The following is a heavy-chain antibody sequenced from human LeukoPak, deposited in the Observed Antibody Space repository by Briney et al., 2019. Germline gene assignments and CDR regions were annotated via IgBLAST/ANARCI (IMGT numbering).Heavy chain of an antibody. CDR1: GGSFSGYY. Sequence: SETLSLTCAVYGGSFSGYYWSWIRQPPGKGLEWIGEINHSGSTNYNPSLKSRVTISVDTSKNQFSLKLSSVTAADTAVYYCSFEGQYYYYGMDVWGQGTTVTVSS. CDR3: SFEGQYYYYGMDV. CDR2: INHSGST. J-gene: IGHJ6*02. V-gene: IGHV4-34*01.